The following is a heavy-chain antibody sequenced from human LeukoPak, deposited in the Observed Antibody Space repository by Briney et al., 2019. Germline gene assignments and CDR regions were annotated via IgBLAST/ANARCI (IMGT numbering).Heavy chain of an antibody. CDR1: GYSISSGYY. CDR3: ARRDSSGWGSI. V-gene: IGHV4-38-2*02. J-gene: IGHJ3*02. D-gene: IGHD6-19*01. CDR2: IYHSGST. Sequence: PSETLSLTCTVSGYSISSGYYWGWIRQPPGKGLEWIGSIYHSGSTYYNPSLKSRVTISVDTSKNQFSLKLSSVTAADTAVYYCARRDSSGWGSIWGQGTMVTVSS.